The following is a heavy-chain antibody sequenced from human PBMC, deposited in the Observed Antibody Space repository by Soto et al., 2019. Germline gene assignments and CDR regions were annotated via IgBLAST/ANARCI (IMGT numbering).Heavy chain of an antibody. V-gene: IGHV4-59*01. CDR3: AAGEASSRNLAPYYLDF. CDR1: GGSMRNYF. J-gene: IGHJ4*02. D-gene: IGHD6-13*01. CDR2: IHYSGTT. Sequence: SETLSLTCTVSGGSMRNYFWTWIRQPPGKGLEWIGYIHYSGTTSFFPSYNPSLRSRVTISEDTSKNQFSLKLLSVTTADTAVXFCAAGEASSRNLAPYYLDFWGQGTLVTVSS.